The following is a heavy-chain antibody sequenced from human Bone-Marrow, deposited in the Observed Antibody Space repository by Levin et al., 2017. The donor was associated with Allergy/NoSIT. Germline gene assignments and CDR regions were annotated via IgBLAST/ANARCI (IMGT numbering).Heavy chain of an antibody. Sequence: AASVKVSCTPSGDTFSGNTFNWVRQAPGQGLEWMGGIIPGFGTANYAQKFQDRVTITADESTYTANMELSSLGSDDTAVYFCATEGSRPGYTYGFVFDSWGPGTLVTVSS. CDR1: GDTFSGNT. CDR2: IIPGFGTA. D-gene: IGHD5-18*01. CDR3: ATEGSRPGYTYGFVFDS. V-gene: IGHV1-69*13. J-gene: IGHJ4*02.